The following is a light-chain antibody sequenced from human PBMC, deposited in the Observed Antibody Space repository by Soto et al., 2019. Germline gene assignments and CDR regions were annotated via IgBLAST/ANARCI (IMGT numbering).Light chain of an antibody. Sequence: EIHITQSPASLSASPGDRATITFQASQGISDFLNWYQQKPGKAPKLLIYDAAKLQKGVPSRFSGGGSGTDFTFTISSLQPEDVATYYCQQYEDLPRTFGPGTKVDIK. V-gene: IGKV1-33*01. CDR2: DAA. J-gene: IGKJ1*01. CDR3: QQYEDLPRT. CDR1: QGISDF.